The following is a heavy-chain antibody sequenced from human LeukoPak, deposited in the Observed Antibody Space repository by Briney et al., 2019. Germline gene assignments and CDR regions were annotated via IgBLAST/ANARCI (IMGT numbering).Heavy chain of an antibody. CDR3: ARGWQPPYYYGMDV. D-gene: IGHD6-13*01. CDR1: GGSISSGGYY. Sequence: SQTLSLTCTVSGGSISSGGYYWSWIRQHPGKGLEWIGYIYYSGSTYYNPSLKSRVTISLDTSRNHFSLKLSSVTAADTAVYYCARGWQPPYYYGMDVWGQGTTVTVSS. J-gene: IGHJ6*02. CDR2: IYYSGST. V-gene: IGHV4-31*03.